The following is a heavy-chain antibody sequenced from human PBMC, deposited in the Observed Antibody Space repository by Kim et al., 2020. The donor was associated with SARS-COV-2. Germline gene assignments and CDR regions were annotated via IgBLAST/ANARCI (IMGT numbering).Heavy chain of an antibody. CDR3: ARRPEPYYFDY. V-gene: IGHV4-39*01. CDR2: IYYSGST. CDR1: GGSISSSSYY. J-gene: IGHJ4*02. Sequence: SETLSLTCTVSGGSISSSSYYWGWIRQPPGKGLEWIGSIYYSGSTYYNPSLKSRVTISVDTSKNQFSLKLSSVTAADTAVYYCARRPEPYYFDYWGQGTL.